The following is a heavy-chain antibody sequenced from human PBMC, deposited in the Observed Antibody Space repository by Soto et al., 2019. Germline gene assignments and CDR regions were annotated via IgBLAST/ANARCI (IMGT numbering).Heavy chain of an antibody. V-gene: IGHV3-23*01. J-gene: IGHJ3*02. CDR3: AKDHLTGTTRGPRAFDI. CDR2: ISGSGGST. Sequence: EVQLLESGGGLVQPGGSLRLSCAASGFTFSSYAMSWVRQAPGKGLEWVSAISGSGGSTYYADSVKGRFTISRDNSKNTLYLQMNSLRAEDTAVYYCAKDHLTGTTRGPRAFDIWGQGTMVTVSS. CDR1: GFTFSSYA. D-gene: IGHD1-7*01.